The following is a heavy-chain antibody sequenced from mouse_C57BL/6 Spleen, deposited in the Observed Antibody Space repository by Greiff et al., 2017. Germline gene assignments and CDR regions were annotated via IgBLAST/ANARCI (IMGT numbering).Heavy chain of an antibody. V-gene: IGHV7-1*01. D-gene: IGHD2-4*01. CDR1: GFTFSDFY. J-gene: IGHJ3*01. Sequence: EVQLVESGGGLVQSGRSLRLSCATSGFTFSDFYMEWVRQAPGKGLEWIAASRNKANDYTTEYSASVKGRFIVSRDTSQSILYLQMNALRAEDTAIYYCARDAYDYGFAYWGQGTLVTVSA. CDR2: SRNKANDYTT. CDR3: ARDAYDYGFAY.